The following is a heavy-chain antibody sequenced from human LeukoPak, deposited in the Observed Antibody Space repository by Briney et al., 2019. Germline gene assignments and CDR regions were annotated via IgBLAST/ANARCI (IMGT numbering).Heavy chain of an antibody. V-gene: IGHV4-59*02. D-gene: IGHD6-19*01. CDR3: ARVRPNFTYSSGWYGWFDP. Sequence: SETLSLTCTVFGDSVTGYYLNWVRQPPGKGLEWIGHIYKIGTTNYNPSLKSRLTISADTSKNQFSLKLSSVTAADTAVYYCARVRPNFTYSSGWYGWFDPWGQGTLVTVSS. CDR2: IYKIGTT. J-gene: IGHJ5*02. CDR1: GDSVTGYY.